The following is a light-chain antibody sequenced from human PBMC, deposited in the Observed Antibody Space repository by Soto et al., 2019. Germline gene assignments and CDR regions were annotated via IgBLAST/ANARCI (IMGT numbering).Light chain of an antibody. CDR1: QSVGSY. CDR3: QQRSNWPLT. V-gene: IGKV3-11*01. J-gene: IGKJ4*01. CDR2: DTN. Sequence: EIVLTQSPATLSLSPGERATLSCRASQSVGSYLAWYRQRPGQAPRLLIYDTNKMATGVPDRFSGGGFGTDFTLTISSLEPEDFALYYCQQRSNWPLTFGGGTRVDIK.